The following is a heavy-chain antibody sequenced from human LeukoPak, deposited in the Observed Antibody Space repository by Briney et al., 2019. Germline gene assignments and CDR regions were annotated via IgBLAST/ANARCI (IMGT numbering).Heavy chain of an antibody. CDR3: ARLKSRLAALDV. CDR2: IYYSGST. V-gene: IGHV4-39*01. CDR1: GGSFSSSNYY. D-gene: IGHD3-9*01. Sequence: PSETLSLTCTASGGSFSSSNYYWGWIRQPPGKGLEWIGSIYYSGSTYSNPSLKSRVTISVDTSKNQFSLKLSSVTAADTAVYYCARLKSRLAALDVWGQGTMVAVSS. J-gene: IGHJ3*01.